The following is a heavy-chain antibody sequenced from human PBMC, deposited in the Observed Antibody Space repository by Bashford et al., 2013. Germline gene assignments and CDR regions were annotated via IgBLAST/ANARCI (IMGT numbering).Heavy chain of an antibody. CDR3: ARESDGSGSYYNHWGRAGMDV. CDR1: GYTFTSYG. CDR2: ISAYNGNT. V-gene: IGHV1-18*01. J-gene: IGHJ6*02. Sequence: ASVKVSCKASGYTFTSYGISWVRQAPGQGLEWMGWISAYNGNTNYAQKLQGRVTMTTDTSTSTAYMELRSLRSDDTAVYYCARESDGSGSYYNHWGRAGMDVWGQGTTVTVSS. D-gene: IGHD3-10*01.